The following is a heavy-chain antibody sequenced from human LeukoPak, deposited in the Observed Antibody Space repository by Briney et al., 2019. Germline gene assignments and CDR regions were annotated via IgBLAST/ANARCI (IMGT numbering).Heavy chain of an antibody. J-gene: IGHJ4*02. CDR1: GYGFSTYA. V-gene: IGHV1-18*01. Sequence: ASVKVSCKASGYGFSTYAIHWVRQAPGQGLEWMGWISAYNGNTNYAQKLQGRVTMTTDTSTSTAYMELSSLRSEDAAVYYCARDSGSGNNDYWGQGTLVTVSS. CDR3: ARDSGSGNNDY. D-gene: IGHD1-26*01. CDR2: ISAYNGNT.